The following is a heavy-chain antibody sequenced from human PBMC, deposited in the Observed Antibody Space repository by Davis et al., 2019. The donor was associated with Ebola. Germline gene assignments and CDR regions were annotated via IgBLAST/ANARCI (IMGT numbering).Heavy chain of an antibody. Sequence: GESLKISCAASGFTFDDYTMHWVRQAPGKGLEWVSLISWDGGSTYYADSVKGRFTISRDNSKNTLYLQMNSLRAEDTAVYYCARTGVTTVVIGDWYFDLWGRGTLVTVSS. CDR2: ISWDGGST. J-gene: IGHJ2*01. V-gene: IGHV3-43*01. CDR3: ARTGVTTVVIGDWYFDL. D-gene: IGHD4-23*01. CDR1: GFTFDDYT.